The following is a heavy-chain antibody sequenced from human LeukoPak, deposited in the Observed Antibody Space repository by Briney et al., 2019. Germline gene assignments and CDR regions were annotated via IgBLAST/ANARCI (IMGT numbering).Heavy chain of an antibody. V-gene: IGHV4-59*01. Sequence: PSETLSLTCTVSGGSISSYYWSWIRQPPGKGLEWIGYIYYSGSTNYNPPLKSRVTISVDTSKNQFSLKLSSVTAADTAVYYCARAPRYYDFWSGYLDYYYYMDVWGKGTTVTVSS. J-gene: IGHJ6*03. D-gene: IGHD3-3*01. CDR2: IYYSGST. CDR3: ARAPRYYDFWSGYLDYYYYMDV. CDR1: GGSISSYY.